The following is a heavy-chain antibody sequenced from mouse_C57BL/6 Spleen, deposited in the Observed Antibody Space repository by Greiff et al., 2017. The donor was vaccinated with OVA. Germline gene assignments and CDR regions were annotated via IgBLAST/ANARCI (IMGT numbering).Heavy chain of an antibody. CDR3: ARRRDYYGSSCDYYAMDY. J-gene: IGHJ4*01. CDR2: IYPRSGNT. Sequence: QVQLQQSGAELARPGASVKLSCKASGYTFTSYGISWVKQRTGQGLEWIGEIYPRSGNTYYNEKFKGKATLTADKSSSTAYMELRSLTSEDSAVYFCARRRDYYGSSCDYYAMDYWGQGTSVTVSS. D-gene: IGHD1-1*01. CDR1: GYTFTSYG. V-gene: IGHV1-81*01.